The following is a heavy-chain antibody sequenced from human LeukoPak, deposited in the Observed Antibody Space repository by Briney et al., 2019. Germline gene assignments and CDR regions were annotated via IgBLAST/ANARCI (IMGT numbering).Heavy chain of an antibody. CDR3: ARDYYCSSGSCLYFDY. J-gene: IGHJ4*02. Sequence: GRSLRLSCAASGFTFSSYGMHWVRQAPGKGLEWVAVMYYDGISKYYADSVKGRFTIYRDNSKNTLYLQMNSLRVEDTAVYYCARDYYCSSGSCLYFDYWGQGTLVTVSS. CDR1: GFTFSSYG. CDR2: MYYDGISK. V-gene: IGHV3-33*01. D-gene: IGHD2-15*01.